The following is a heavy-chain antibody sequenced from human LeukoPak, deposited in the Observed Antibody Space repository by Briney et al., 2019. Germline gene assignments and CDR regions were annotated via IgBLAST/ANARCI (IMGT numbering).Heavy chain of an antibody. CDR1: GGSVSSGSYY. J-gene: IGHJ4*02. CDR2: IYYSGST. CDR3: ARGSHPSLHFDY. D-gene: IGHD6-13*01. Sequence: SETLSLSCTVSGGSVSSGSYYWSWIRQPPGKGLEWIGYIYYSGSTNYNPSLKSRVTISVDTSKNQFSLKLSSVTAADTAVYYCARGSHPSLHFDYWGQGTLVTVSS. V-gene: IGHV4-61*01.